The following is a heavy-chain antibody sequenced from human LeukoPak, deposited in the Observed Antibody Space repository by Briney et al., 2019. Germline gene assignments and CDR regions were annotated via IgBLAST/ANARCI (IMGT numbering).Heavy chain of an antibody. Sequence: SETLSLTCAVYGGSFSGYYWSWIRQPPGKGLEWIGEINHSGSTNYNPSLRSRVTISVDTSKNQFSLKLSSVTAADTAVYYCALTAVAGDKIFDYWGQGTLVTVSS. CDR1: GGSFSGYY. CDR2: INHSGST. CDR3: ALTAVAGDKIFDY. J-gene: IGHJ4*02. D-gene: IGHD6-19*01. V-gene: IGHV4-34*01.